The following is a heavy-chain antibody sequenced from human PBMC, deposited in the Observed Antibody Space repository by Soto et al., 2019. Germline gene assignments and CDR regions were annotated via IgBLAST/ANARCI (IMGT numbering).Heavy chain of an antibody. J-gene: IGHJ5*02. Sequence: SETLSLTCTVSGGSISSSSYYWGWIRQPPGKGLEWIGSIYYSGSTYYNPSLKSRVTISVDTSKNQFSLKLSSVTAADTAVYYCARQKLIYYDSSGYLNWFDPWGQGTLVTVSS. V-gene: IGHV4-39*01. CDR3: ARQKLIYYDSSGYLNWFDP. D-gene: IGHD3-22*01. CDR1: GGSISSSSYY. CDR2: IYYSGST.